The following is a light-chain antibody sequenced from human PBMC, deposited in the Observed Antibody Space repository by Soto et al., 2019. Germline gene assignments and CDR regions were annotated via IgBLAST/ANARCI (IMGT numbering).Light chain of an antibody. CDR3: SSFTSSRSLV. J-gene: IGLJ1*01. V-gene: IGLV2-14*01. Sequence: QSVLTQPASVSGSPGQSITISCTGTSSDVGGYNYVSWYQQHPGRAPKLIIYEVSNRPSGVSNRFSGSKSGNTASLTISGLQTDDESDYYCSSFTSSRSLVFGTGTKVTVL. CDR1: SSDVGGYNY. CDR2: EVS.